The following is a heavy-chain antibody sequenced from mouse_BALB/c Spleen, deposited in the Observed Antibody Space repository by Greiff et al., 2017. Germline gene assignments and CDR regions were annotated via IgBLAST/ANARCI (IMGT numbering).Heavy chain of an antibody. CDR3: ANWDAMDY. CDR1: GYAFSSYW. CDR2: IYPGDGDT. J-gene: IGHJ4*01. D-gene: IGHD4-1*01. Sequence: VKLQESGAELVRPGSSVKISCKASGYAFSSYWMNWVKQRPGQGLEWIGQIYPGDGDTNYNGKFKGKATLTADKSSSTAYMQLSSLTSEDSAVYFCANWDAMDYWGQGTSVTVSS. V-gene: IGHV1-80*01.